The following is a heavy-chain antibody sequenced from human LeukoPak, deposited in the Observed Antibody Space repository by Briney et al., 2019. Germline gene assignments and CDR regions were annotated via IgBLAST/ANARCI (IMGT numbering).Heavy chain of an antibody. CDR1: GFPFSSYA. CDR2: ISGSGGST. CDR3: AKDAVYYDILTGPDY. V-gene: IGHV3-23*01. J-gene: IGHJ4*02. D-gene: IGHD3-9*01. Sequence: GGSLRLSCAASGFPFSSYAMTWVRQAPGKGLEWVSAISGSGGSTYYADSVKGRFTISRDNSKNTLYLQMNSLRAEDTAVYYCAKDAVYYDILTGPDYWGQGTLVTVSS.